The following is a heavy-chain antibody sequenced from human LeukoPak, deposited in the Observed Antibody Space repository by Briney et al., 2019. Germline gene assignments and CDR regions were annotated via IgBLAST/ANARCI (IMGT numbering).Heavy chain of an antibody. CDR2: IYYSGST. CDR1: GGSISSSSYY. Sequence: SETLSLTCTVSGGSISSSSYYWGWIRQPPGKGLEWIGSIYYSGSTYYNPSLKSRVTISVDTSKNQFSLKLSSVTAADTAVYYCARQHSSSFDYFDYWGQGTLVTVSS. D-gene: IGHD6-13*01. V-gene: IGHV4-39*01. J-gene: IGHJ4*02. CDR3: ARQHSSSFDYFDY.